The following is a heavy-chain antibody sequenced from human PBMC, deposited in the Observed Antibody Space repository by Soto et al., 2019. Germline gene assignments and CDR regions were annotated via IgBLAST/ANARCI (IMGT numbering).Heavy chain of an antibody. Sequence: SETLSLTCAVFGGSISSGGYSWSWIRQPPGKGLEWIGYIYHSGSTYYNPSLKSRVTISVDRSKNQFSLKLSSVTAADTAVYYCARNPRPWGQGTLVTVSS. V-gene: IGHV4-30-2*01. CDR3: ARNPRP. J-gene: IGHJ5*02. CDR1: GGSISSGGYS. CDR2: IYHSGST.